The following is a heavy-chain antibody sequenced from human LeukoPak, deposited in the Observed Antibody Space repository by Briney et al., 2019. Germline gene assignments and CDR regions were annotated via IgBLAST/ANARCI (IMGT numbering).Heavy chain of an antibody. CDR1: GGSISSYY. CDR3: ARSGTYDFWSGRFDY. Sequence: PSETLSLTCTVSGGSISSYYWSWIRQPPGKGLEWIGYIYYSGSTNYNPSLKSRVTISVDTSKNQFSLKLSSVTAADTAVYYCARSGTYDFWSGRFDYWGQGTLVTVSS. V-gene: IGHV4-59*01. J-gene: IGHJ4*02. CDR2: IYYSGST. D-gene: IGHD3-3*01.